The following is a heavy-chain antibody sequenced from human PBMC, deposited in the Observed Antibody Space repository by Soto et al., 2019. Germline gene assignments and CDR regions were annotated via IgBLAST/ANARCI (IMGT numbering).Heavy chain of an antibody. CDR3: ARVRWYYDSSGYSENPLFDY. CDR2: TNPNSGNT. V-gene: IGHV1-8*01. D-gene: IGHD3-22*01. J-gene: IGHJ4*02. CDR1: GYTFTSYD. Sequence: GASVKVSCKASGYTFTSYDINWVRQATGQGLEWMGWTNPNSGNTGYAQKFQGRVTMTRNTSISTAYVELSSLRSEDTAVYYCARVRWYYDSSGYSENPLFDYWGQGTLVTVSS.